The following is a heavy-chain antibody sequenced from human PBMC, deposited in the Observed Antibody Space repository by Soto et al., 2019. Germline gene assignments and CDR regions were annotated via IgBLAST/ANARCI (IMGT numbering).Heavy chain of an antibody. CDR2: IIPIFGTA. CDR1: GGTFSGYA. CDR3: ARDRPWVTYYDFCIGYYPPGYYYYGMDV. J-gene: IGHJ6*02. V-gene: IGHV1-69*13. Sequence: SSVKVSCKASGGTFSGYAIRWVRQAPGQGLAWVGGIIPIFGTANNAQKFQGRVTITAHESTSTDYIELSSLRSEDTSVYYCARDRPWVTYYDFCIGYYPPGYYYYGMDVWGQGTTVTVSS. D-gene: IGHD3-3*01.